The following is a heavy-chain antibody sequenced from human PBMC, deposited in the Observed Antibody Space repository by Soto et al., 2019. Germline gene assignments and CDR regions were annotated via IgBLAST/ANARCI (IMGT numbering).Heavy chain of an antibody. V-gene: IGHV3-23*01. CDR3: AKGQSGYDPNCDY. CDR2: ISATGGST. CDR1: EFSFSNYA. J-gene: IGHJ4*02. D-gene: IGHD5-12*01. Sequence: EVQLLESGGGLVQPGGSLRLCCAASEFSFSNYAMTWVRQAPGKGLEWVSSISATGGSTFYADSVKGRFTISRDSSRNTPCLQMNSLRAEDTAVYYCAKGQSGYDPNCDYWGQGTLVTVSS.